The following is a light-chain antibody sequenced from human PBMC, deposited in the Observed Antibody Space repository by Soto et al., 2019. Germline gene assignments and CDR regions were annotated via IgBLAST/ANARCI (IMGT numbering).Light chain of an antibody. CDR1: QGISNY. Sequence: DIPMTQSPSSLSASVGDRVTITCRASQGISNYLAWYQQKPGKVPKLLIHAASTLQSGVPSRFSGSGSGTDFTLTISSLQPEDVATYYCQKYNSAPPFTFGPGTTVDIK. CDR3: QKYNSAPPFT. CDR2: AAS. V-gene: IGKV1-27*01. J-gene: IGKJ3*01.